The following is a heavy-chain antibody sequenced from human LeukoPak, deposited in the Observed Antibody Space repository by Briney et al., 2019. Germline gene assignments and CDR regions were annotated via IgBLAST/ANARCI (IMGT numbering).Heavy chain of an antibody. D-gene: IGHD5-24*01. Sequence: PGGSLRLSCAASGLTFEEYAMHWVRQVPGKGLEWVSVINGNGGITKYADFVKDRFTISRDNSKESLHLQMNSLTNDDTATYYCAKEGGYGSNYWFDYWGQGILVIVSS. V-gene: IGHV3-43*02. CDR2: INGNGGIT. J-gene: IGHJ5*01. CDR3: AKEGGYGSNYWFDY. CDR1: GLTFEEYA.